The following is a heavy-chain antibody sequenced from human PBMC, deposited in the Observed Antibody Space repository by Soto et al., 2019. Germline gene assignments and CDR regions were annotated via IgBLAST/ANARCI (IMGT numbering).Heavy chain of an antibody. V-gene: IGHV5-51*01. Sequence: RGEALKISCKGSGYNFTNYWIGWVRQMPGKGLEWMGIIYPGDSDTRYSPSFQGQVTISADKSISTAYLQWSSLKASDTAMYYCARRQYYDILTGYYAPFDYWGQGTLVTVSS. CDR2: IYPGDSDT. J-gene: IGHJ4*02. D-gene: IGHD3-9*01. CDR1: GYNFTNYW. CDR3: ARRQYYDILTGYYAPFDY.